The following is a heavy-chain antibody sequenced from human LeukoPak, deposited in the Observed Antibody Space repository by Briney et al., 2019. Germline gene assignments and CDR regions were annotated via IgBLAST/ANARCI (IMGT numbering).Heavy chain of an antibody. CDR1: GGSISSGGYY. D-gene: IGHD4-11*01. CDR3: ARVETTANAFDI. Sequence: PSQTLSLSCTVSGGSISSGGYYWSWIRQHPGKGLEWIGYIYYSGSTYYNPSLKGRVTISVDTSKNQFSLKLSSVTAADTAVYYCARVETTANAFDIWGQGTMVTVSS. J-gene: IGHJ3*02. V-gene: IGHV4-31*03. CDR2: IYYSGST.